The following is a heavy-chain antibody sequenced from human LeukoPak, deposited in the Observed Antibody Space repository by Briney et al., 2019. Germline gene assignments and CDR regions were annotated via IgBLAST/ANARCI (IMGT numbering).Heavy chain of an antibody. CDR3: ERDGYGSGTDDYGMDV. V-gene: IGHV3-33*08. Sequence: GGSLRLSCAASGFTFSSYWMHWVRQAPGKGLEWVAVIWYDGSNKYYADSVKGRFTISRDNSKNTLYLQMNSLSAEDTAVYYCERDGYGSGTDDYGMDVWGQGTTVTVSS. J-gene: IGHJ6*02. D-gene: IGHD3-10*01. CDR2: IWYDGSNK. CDR1: GFTFSSYW.